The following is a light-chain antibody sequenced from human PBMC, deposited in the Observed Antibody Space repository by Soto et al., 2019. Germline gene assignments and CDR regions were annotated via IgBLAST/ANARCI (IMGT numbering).Light chain of an antibody. V-gene: IGLV1-47*01. Sequence: QSVLTQPPSASGTPGQWVTISCSGSSSNIGSNYVYWYQQCPGSAPKHLIYRNDQRPSGVPDRFSGSKSGTSASLAISGPRSEDEADYYCAAWDDSLSAVVFGGGTKLTVL. J-gene: IGLJ2*01. CDR3: AAWDDSLSAVV. CDR1: SSNIGSNY. CDR2: RND.